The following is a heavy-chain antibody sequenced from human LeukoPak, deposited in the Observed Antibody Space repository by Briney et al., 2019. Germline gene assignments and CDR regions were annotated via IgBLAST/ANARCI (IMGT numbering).Heavy chain of an antibody. CDR3: ARSNSINYDSWNGSWSYYMDV. Sequence: ASVKVSCKASGYTFTSYYMHWVRQAPRQGLEWMGIINPSGGSTSYAQKFQGRVTMTRDTSTSTVYMELSSLRSEDTAVYYCARSNSINYDSWNGSWSYYMDVWGKGTTVTVSS. J-gene: IGHJ6*03. V-gene: IGHV1-46*01. CDR2: INPSGGST. D-gene: IGHD3-3*01. CDR1: GYTFTSYY.